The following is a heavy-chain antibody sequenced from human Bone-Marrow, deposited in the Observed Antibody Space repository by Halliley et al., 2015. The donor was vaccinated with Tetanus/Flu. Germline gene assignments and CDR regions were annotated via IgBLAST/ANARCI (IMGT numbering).Heavy chain of an antibody. V-gene: IGHV4-31*03. CDR2: FPYSMSA. J-gene: IGHJ5*02. D-gene: IGHD2-21*01. Sequence: TLSLTCTVTGDSITSGNFYWSWIPQHPGKGLVWIGYFPYSMSAYSKPTLESRVTISLDTSKNQFSLKMNSVTAADTAVYYCARGRGGSLWCDRLDPWGQGTRVTVSS. CDR1: GDSITSGNFY. CDR3: ARGRGGSLWCDRLDP.